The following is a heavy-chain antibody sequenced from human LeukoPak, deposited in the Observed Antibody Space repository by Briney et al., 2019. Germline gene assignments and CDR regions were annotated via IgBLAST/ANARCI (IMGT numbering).Heavy chain of an antibody. CDR2: MNQDGGEI. D-gene: IGHD4-17*01. CDR3: ARVSPNTMTALQYFDY. Sequence: GGSLRLSCAASGFTFRTYWMTWVRQAPGKGLEWVANMNQDGGEIYYVDSVKGRFTISRDNAKNSLFLQMNSLRAEDTAVYYCARVSPNTMTALQYFDYWGQGTLVTVSS. J-gene: IGHJ4*02. V-gene: IGHV3-7*01. CDR1: GFTFRTYW.